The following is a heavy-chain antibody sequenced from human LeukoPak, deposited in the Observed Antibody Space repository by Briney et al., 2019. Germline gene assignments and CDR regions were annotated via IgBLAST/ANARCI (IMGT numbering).Heavy chain of an antibody. CDR1: GYTFTRYY. V-gene: IGHV1-46*01. Sequence: ASVKVSCETSGYTFTRYYMHWVRHAPGHGLEWMGIINPSGGSTSYAQKFQGRVTMTRDTSTSTVYMELSSLRSEDTAVYYCARDAHSSSWYDWYFDLWGRGTLVTVSS. J-gene: IGHJ2*01. D-gene: IGHD6-13*01. CDR2: INPSGGST. CDR3: ARDAHSSSWYDWYFDL.